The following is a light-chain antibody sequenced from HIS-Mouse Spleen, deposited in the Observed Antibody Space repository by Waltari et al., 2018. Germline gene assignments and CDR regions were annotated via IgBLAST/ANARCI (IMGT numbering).Light chain of an antibody. CDR2: EDS. CDR1: ALPNKY. Sequence: SYELTQPPSVSVSPGQTARITCSGDALPNKYAYWYQQKSVQAPVPVIYEDSKRPSGIPERFSGSSSGTMATVTISGAQVEDEADYYCYSTDSSGNHRVFGGGTKLTVL. V-gene: IGLV3-10*01. J-gene: IGLJ2*01. CDR3: YSTDSSGNHRV.